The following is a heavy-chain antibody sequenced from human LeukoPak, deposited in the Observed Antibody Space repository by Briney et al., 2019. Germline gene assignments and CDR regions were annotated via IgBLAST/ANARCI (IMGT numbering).Heavy chain of an antibody. D-gene: IGHD3-9*01. Sequence: SETLSLTXAXYGGSFSGYYWSWIRQPPGKGLEWIGEINHSGSTNYNPSLKSRVTISVDTSKNQFSLKLSSVTAADTAVYYCARGRRRSAILTGYPNAYFDYWGQGTLVTVSS. J-gene: IGHJ4*02. CDR1: GGSFSGYY. V-gene: IGHV4-34*01. CDR2: INHSGST. CDR3: ARGRRRSAILTGYPNAYFDY.